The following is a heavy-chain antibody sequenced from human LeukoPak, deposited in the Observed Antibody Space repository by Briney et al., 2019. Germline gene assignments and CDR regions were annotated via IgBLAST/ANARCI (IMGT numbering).Heavy chain of an antibody. V-gene: IGHV1-46*01. Sequence: ASVKVSCKASGYAFTSYYMHWVRQAPGQGLEWMGIINPSGGSTSYAQKFQGRVTMTRDTSTSTAYMELRSLRSDDTAVYYCARGKSPPRFDPWGQGTLVTVSS. J-gene: IGHJ5*02. CDR3: ARGKSPPRFDP. CDR1: GYAFTSYY. CDR2: INPSGGST.